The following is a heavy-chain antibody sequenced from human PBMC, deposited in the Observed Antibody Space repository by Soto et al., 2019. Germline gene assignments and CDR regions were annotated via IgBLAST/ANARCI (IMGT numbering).Heavy chain of an antibody. D-gene: IGHD3-22*01. J-gene: IGHJ4*02. CDR3: TRDHYDSSGYYRFDY. CDR1: GFTFSSYA. V-gene: IGHV3-23*01. Sequence: GGSLRLSCAASGFTFSSYAMNWVRQAPGRGLEWVSVISGSGGSTYYADSVKGRFTISRDNSKNTLYLQMNSLRSEDTAIYYCTRDHYDSSGYYRFDYWGQGTPVTVSS. CDR2: ISGSGGST.